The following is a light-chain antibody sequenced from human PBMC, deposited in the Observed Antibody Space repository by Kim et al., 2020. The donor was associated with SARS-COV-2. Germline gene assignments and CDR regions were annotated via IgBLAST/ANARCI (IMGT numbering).Light chain of an antibody. CDR2: GTS. CDR1: QSISYYY. J-gene: IGKJ4*01. Sequence: LSPGERATLSCRASQSISYYYLAWYQQKPGQAPRLLIYGTSNRDTGIPDRFSGSGSGTDFTLTISRLESEDFAVYYCQQYGGALTFGGGTKVDIK. V-gene: IGKV3-20*01. CDR3: QQYGGALT.